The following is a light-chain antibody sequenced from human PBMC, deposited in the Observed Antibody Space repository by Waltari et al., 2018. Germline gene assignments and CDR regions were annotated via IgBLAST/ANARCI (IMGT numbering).Light chain of an antibody. J-gene: IGKJ4*01. CDR3: QQSYSTPGRT. CDR2: AAS. CDR1: QSISSY. V-gene: IGKV1-39*01. Sequence: DIQMTQSPSSLSASVGDRVTIPCRASQSISSYLNWYQQKPGKAPKLLIYAASSLQSGVPSRFSGSGSGTDFTLTISSLQPEDFATYYCQQSYSTPGRTFGGGTKVEIK.